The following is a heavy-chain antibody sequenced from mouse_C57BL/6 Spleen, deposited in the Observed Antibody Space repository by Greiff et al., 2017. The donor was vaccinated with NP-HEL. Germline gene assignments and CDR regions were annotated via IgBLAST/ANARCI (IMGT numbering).Heavy chain of an antibody. J-gene: IGHJ4*01. CDR1: GFTFSDYY. CDR2: ISNGGGST. D-gene: IGHD1-1*01. V-gene: IGHV5-12*01. CDR3: ARGDYYGSSPYAMDY. Sequence: DVKLVESGGGLVQPGGSLKLSCAASGFTFSDYYMYWVRQTPEKRLEWVAYISNGGGSTYYPDTVKGRFTISRDNAKNTLYLQMSRLKSEDTAMYYCARGDYYGSSPYAMDYWGQGTSVTVSS.